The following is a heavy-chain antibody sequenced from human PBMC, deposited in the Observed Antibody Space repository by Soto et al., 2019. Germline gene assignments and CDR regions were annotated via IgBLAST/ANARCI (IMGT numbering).Heavy chain of an antibody. D-gene: IGHD6-6*01. Sequence: PSETLSLTCTVSGGSISISSYYWGWIRQPPGKGLEWIGSIYYSGSTYYNPSLKSRVTISVDTSKNQFSLKLSSVTAADTAVYYCARGSRVAARSYWFDPWGQGTLVTVSS. J-gene: IGHJ5*02. CDR2: IYYSGST. CDR3: ARGSRVAARSYWFDP. CDR1: GGSISISSYY. V-gene: IGHV4-39*07.